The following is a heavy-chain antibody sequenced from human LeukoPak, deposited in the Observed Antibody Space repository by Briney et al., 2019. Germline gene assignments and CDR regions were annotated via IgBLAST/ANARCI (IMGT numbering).Heavy chain of an antibody. CDR2: ISSSGGTT. CDR3: AKDRYCSGGTCYPEGYFDY. D-gene: IGHD2-15*01. CDR1: GLTFSSYA. V-gene: IGHV3-23*01. Sequence: PGGSLRLYGAASGLTFSSYAMSWVRQAPGKGLEWVSSISSSGGTTFYADSVKGRFTIPRDNSKNTLYLQINSLRAEDTAVYYCAKDRYCSGGTCYPEGYFDYWGQGTLVTVSS. J-gene: IGHJ4*02.